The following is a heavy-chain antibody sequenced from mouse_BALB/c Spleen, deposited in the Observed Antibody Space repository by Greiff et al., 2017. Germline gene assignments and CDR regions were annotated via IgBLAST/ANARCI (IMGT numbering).Heavy chain of an antibody. CDR3: ARGAYYGSSSYYFDY. D-gene: IGHD1-1*01. CDR1: GFTFSSFG. J-gene: IGHJ2*01. Sequence: EVQLVESGGGLVQPGGSRKLSCAASGFTFSSFGMHWVRQAPEKGLEWVAYISSGSSTIYYADTVKGRFTISRDNPKNTLFLQMTSLRSEDTAMYYCARGAYYGSSSYYFDYWGQGTTLTVSS. CDR2: ISSGSSTI. V-gene: IGHV5-17*02.